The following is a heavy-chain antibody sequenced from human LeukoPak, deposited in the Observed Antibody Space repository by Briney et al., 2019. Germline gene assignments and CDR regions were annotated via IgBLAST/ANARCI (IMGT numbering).Heavy chain of an antibody. CDR3: ARSMSSTYYY. J-gene: IGHJ4*02. D-gene: IGHD6-13*01. Sequence: SETLSLTCAVYGGSFSGYYWSWIRQPPGKGLEWIGEISHSGSTNYNPSLKSRVTISVDTSKNQFSLKLSSVTAADTAVYYCARSMSSTYYYWGQGTLVTVSS. CDR2: ISHSGST. CDR1: GGSFSGYY. V-gene: IGHV4-34*01.